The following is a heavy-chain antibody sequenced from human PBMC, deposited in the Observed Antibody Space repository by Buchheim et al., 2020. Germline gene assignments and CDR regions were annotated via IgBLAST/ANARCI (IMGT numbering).Heavy chain of an antibody. D-gene: IGHD3-10*01. CDR1: GFTFSSYW. V-gene: IGHV3-7*01. J-gene: IGHJ6*02. Sequence: EVQLVESGGGLVQPGGSLRLSCAASGFTFSSYWMSWVRQAPGKGLEWAANIKQDGSEKYYVDSVKGRFTISRDNAKNSLYLQMNSLRAEDTAVYYCARDLYYGSGSYYNLVTYYYYGMDVWGQGTT. CDR2: IKQDGSEK. CDR3: ARDLYYGSGSYYNLVTYYYYGMDV.